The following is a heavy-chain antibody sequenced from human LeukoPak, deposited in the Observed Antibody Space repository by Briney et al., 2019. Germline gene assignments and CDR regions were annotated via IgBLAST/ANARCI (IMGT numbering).Heavy chain of an antibody. D-gene: IGHD3-16*01. CDR3: ARSSGGPFYYYYGMDV. CDR2: IIPIFGTA. V-gene: IGHV1-69*13. J-gene: IGHJ6*02. CDR1: GGTFSSYA. Sequence: ASVKVSCKASGGTFSSYAISWVRQAPGRGLEWMGGIIPIFGTANYAQKFQGRVTITADESTSTAYMELSSLRSEDTAVYYCARSSGGPFYYYYGMDVWGQGTTVTVSS.